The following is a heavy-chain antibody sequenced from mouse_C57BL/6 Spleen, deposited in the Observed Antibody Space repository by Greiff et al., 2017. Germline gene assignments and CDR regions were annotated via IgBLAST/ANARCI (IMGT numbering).Heavy chain of an antibody. CDR2: IYPGSGST. V-gene: IGHV1-55*01. CDR1: GYTFTSYW. CDR3: ARDDGYPFWYFDV. D-gene: IGHD2-3*01. J-gene: IGHJ1*03. Sequence: VQLQQSGAELVKPGASVKMSCKASGYTFTSYWITWVKQRPGQGLEWIGDIYPGSGSTNYNEKFKSKATLTVYTSSSTAYMQLSSLTSEDSAVYYCARDDGYPFWYFDVWGTGTTVTVSS.